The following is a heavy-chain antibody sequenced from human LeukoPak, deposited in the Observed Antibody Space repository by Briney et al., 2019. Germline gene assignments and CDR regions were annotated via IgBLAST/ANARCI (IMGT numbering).Heavy chain of an antibody. CDR2: INHSGST. CDR3: ASHIAVARRRRAFDI. V-gene: IGHV4-34*01. CDR1: GGSFSGYY. D-gene: IGHD6-19*01. J-gene: IGHJ3*02. Sequence: PSETLSLTCAVYGGSFSGYYWSWIRQPPGNGLEWIGEINHSGSTNYNPSLKSRVTISVDTSKNQFSLKLSSVTAADTAVYYCASHIAVARRRRAFDIWGQGTMVTVSS.